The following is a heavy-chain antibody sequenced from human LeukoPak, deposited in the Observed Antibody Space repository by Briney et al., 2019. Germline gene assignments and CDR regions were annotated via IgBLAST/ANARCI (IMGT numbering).Heavy chain of an antibody. D-gene: IGHD6-13*01. CDR1: GYTFTSYD. CDR3: ASSAGDYYYYYMDV. CDR2: INTNTGNP. Sequence: ASVKVSCKASGYTFTSYDINWVRQAPGQGLEWMGWINTNTGNPTYAQGFTGRFVFSLDTSVNTAYLQISSLKAEDTAVYYCASSAGDYYYYYMDVWGKGTTVTVSS. V-gene: IGHV7-4-1*02. J-gene: IGHJ6*03.